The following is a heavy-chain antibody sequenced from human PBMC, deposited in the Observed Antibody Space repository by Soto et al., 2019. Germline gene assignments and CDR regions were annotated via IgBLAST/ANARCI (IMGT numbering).Heavy chain of an antibody. Sequence: SETLSLTCTVSGGATTSDNYWTWIREPPGKGLGWLGHIYYSGSTDYNPSLKSRLAISIDTSKNQFSLQLSSVTAADTAVYFCARDGCGSSDCLYDFDVWGQGTLVTVSS. V-gene: IGHV4-30-4*01. CDR2: IYYSGST. CDR1: GGATTSDNY. J-gene: IGHJ4*02. CDR3: ARDGCGSSDCLYDFDV. D-gene: IGHD3-16*01.